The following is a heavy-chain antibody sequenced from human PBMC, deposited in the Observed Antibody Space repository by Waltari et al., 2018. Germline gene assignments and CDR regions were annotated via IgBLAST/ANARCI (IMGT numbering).Heavy chain of an antibody. V-gene: IGHV1-2*02. J-gene: IGHJ4*02. CDR2: INPSSGGT. CDR1: GYSFTGYF. D-gene: IGHD6-13*01. Sequence: QVQLVQSGSEVKEPGASVKVSCTASGYSFTGYFLHWVRQAPGQGLEWIGWINPSSGGTKYSQKFQGSVTMTSDTSISTAYMELSTLTSDDTAVYFCAKGRRGVATAGYPYYFDHWGQGSLVTVSS. CDR3: AKGRRGVATAGYPYYFDH.